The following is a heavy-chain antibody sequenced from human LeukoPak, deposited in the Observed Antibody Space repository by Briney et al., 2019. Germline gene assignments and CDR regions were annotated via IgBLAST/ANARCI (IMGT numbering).Heavy chain of an antibody. V-gene: IGHV3-66*01. CDR1: GFTFSSYW. CDR2: IYGGGTT. D-gene: IGHD5-24*01. Sequence: GSLRLSCAASGFTFSSYWMSWVRQAPGKGLEWVSLIYGGGTTFYADSVKGRFTISKDNSKNTLYLQMTSLRVEDTAVYYCARSGERATTTDYWGQGTLVTVSS. J-gene: IGHJ4*02. CDR3: ARSGERATTTDY.